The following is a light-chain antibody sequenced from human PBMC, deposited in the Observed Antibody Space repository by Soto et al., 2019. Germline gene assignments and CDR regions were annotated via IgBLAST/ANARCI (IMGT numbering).Light chain of an antibody. V-gene: IGLV1-40*01. J-gene: IGLJ2*01. CDR3: PPFDSSLSVR. CDR1: SSNIGAGYD. CDR2: GNS. Sequence: QSVLTQPPSVSGSPGQSVTISCTGSSSNIGAGYDVHWYQQLPGTAPKILIYGNSNRPSGVPDRFSGSKSGTSASLAIPGPQAGVEADYYLPPFDSSLSVRFGGGPKLPV.